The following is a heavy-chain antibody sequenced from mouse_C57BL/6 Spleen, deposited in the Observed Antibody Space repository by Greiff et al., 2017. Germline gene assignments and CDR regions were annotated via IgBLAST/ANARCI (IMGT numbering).Heavy chain of an antibody. CDR2: ISYDGSN. V-gene: IGHV3-6*01. J-gene: IGHJ4*01. CDR1: GYSITSGYY. Sequence: EVQLQESGPGLVKPSQSLSLTCSVTGYSITSGYYWNWIRQFPGNKLEWMGYISYDGSNNYNPSLKNRISITRDTSKNQFFLKLKSVTTEDTATYYCARAPIYYDYDAYAMDYWGQGTSVTVSS. CDR3: ARAPIYYDYDAYAMDY. D-gene: IGHD2-4*01.